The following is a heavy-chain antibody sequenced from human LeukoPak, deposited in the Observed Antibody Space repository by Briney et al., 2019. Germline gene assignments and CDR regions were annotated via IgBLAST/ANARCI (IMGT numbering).Heavy chain of an antibody. Sequence: GGSLRLSCVASGITFSASAMSWLRLTPGKGMEWVSAISDSGGDTDYADSVKGRFTISRDNSRNTLFLQMDSLRAEDTAVYYCGKLSGSTGTSSRVLHFWGQGTLVTVSA. CDR3: GKLSGSTGTSSRVLHF. V-gene: IGHV3-23*01. CDR1: GITFSASA. D-gene: IGHD1-1*01. CDR2: ISDSGGDT. J-gene: IGHJ4*02.